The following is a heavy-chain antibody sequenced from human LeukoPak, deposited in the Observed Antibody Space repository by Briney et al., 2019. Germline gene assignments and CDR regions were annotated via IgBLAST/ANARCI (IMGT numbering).Heavy chain of an antibody. J-gene: IGHJ4*02. CDR1: AFTFSNYA. D-gene: IGHD5-18*01. Sequence: PGGFLRLSCAASAFTFSNYAMNWVRQAPGKGLEWVSVISGSGDGTYYADSVKGRFTISRDNSKNTLYLQMKSLRAEDTAVYYCAKAGEQQWLRMHFDNWGQGTLVTVSS. CDR3: AKAGEQQWLRMHFDN. V-gene: IGHV3-23*01. CDR2: ISGSGDGT.